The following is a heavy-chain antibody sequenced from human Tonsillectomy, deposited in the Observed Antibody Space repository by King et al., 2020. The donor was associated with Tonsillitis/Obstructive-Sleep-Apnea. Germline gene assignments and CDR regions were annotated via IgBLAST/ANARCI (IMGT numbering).Heavy chain of an antibody. V-gene: IGHV3-15*01. CDR3: TPDLSPVGIVRGDV. CDR1: VFSFSNAW. D-gene: IGHD1-26*01. CDR2: IKSKTDGETT. J-gene: IGHJ6*04. Sequence: VQLVESGGGLVKPGGSLRLSCAASVFSFSNAWMTWVRQAPGKGLEWVGRIKSKTDGETTDYAAPVKGRFIISRDDSKNTLYLQMNSLKTEDTAVYYCTPDLSPVGIVRGDVWGKGTTVTVSS.